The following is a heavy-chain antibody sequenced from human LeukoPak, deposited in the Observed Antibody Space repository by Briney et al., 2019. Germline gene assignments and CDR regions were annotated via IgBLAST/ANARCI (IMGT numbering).Heavy chain of an antibody. D-gene: IGHD5-18*01. CDR2: IYPADSDT. CDR3: ARRGYNYGYYFDY. J-gene: IGHJ4*02. Sequence: GESLKISCKGSGYIFTSYWIGWVRQMPGKGLEWMGIIYPADSDTRYSPSFQGQVTISADKSISTAYLQWSSLKASDTAMYYCARRGYNYGYYFDYWGQGTLVTVSA. V-gene: IGHV5-51*01. CDR1: GYIFTSYW.